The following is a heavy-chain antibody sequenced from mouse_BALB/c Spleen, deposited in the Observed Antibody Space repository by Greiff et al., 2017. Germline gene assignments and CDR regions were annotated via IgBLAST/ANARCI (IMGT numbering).Heavy chain of an antibody. J-gene: IGHJ4*01. CDR1: GFTFSSYT. D-gene: IGHD1-1*01. V-gene: IGHV5-12-2*01. Sequence: EVQRVESGGGLVQPGGSLKLSCAASGFTFSSYTMSWVRQTPEKRLEWVAYISNGGGSTYYPDTVKGRFTISRDNAKNTLYLQMSSLKSEDTAMYYCARLRSSLDYWGQGTSVTVSS. CDR3: ARLRSSLDY. CDR2: ISNGGGST.